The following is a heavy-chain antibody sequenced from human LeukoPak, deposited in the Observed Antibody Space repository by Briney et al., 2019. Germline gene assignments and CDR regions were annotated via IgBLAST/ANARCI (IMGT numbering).Heavy chain of an antibody. J-gene: IGHJ4*02. CDR3: AKNPDYGDFYVVDY. Sequence: GGSLRLSCVGSGFSFSSSYMSWVRQAPGKGLEWVSAISGSGGSTYYADSVKGRFTISRDNSKNTLYLQMNSLRAEDTAVYYCAKNPDYGDFYVVDYWGQGTLVTVSS. V-gene: IGHV3-23*01. CDR2: ISGSGGST. CDR1: GFSFSSSY. D-gene: IGHD4-17*01.